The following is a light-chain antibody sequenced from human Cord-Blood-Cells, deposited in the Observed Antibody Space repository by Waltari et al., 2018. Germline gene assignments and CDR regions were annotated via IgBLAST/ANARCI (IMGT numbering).Light chain of an antibody. CDR1: QSISSY. CDR3: QQSYRTPLT. Sequence: DIPMTQPPSSLSACVGDTVTITCRASQSISSYLNWYQQKPGKPPKLLIYAASSWQSGVPSRFSGSGSGTDFTLNISRLEPEDFATYYCQQSYRTPLTFGGGTKVEIK. CDR2: AAS. J-gene: IGKJ4*01. V-gene: IGKV1-39*01.